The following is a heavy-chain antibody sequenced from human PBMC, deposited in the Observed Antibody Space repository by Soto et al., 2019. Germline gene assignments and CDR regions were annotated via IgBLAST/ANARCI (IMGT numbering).Heavy chain of an antibody. CDR2: ISAYNGNT. CDR1: GYTFTSYG. Sequence: QVQLVQSGAEVKKPGASVKVSCKASGYTFTSYGISWVRQAPGQGLEWMGWISAYNGNTNYAQKLQGRVTMTTDTSTSSAYMELRSLRSDDTAVYYCARDDRDRTDYYYGMDVWGQGTTVTVSS. V-gene: IGHV1-18*01. CDR3: ARDDRDRTDYYYGMDV. D-gene: IGHD3-10*01. J-gene: IGHJ6*02.